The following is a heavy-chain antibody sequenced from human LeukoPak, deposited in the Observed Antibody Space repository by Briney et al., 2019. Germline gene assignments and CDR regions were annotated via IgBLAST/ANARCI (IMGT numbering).Heavy chain of an antibody. D-gene: IGHD1-7*01. CDR3: ARHGGGNYSWGAFDI. V-gene: IGHV5-51*01. J-gene: IGHJ3*02. Sequence: GESLKISCQGSGYSFTSYWIGWVRQMPGKGLDWMGIIYPGDSVTTYSPSFQGQVTISADKSISTAYLQWSILKASDTAMYYCARHGGGNYSWGAFDIWGQGTMVTVSS. CDR2: IYPGDSVT. CDR1: GYSFTSYW.